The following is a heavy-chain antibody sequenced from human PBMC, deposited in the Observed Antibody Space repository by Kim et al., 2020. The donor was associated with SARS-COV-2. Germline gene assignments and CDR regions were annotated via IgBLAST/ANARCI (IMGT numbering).Heavy chain of an antibody. D-gene: IGHD2-2*01. CDR2: IYYSGST. Sequence: SETLSLTCTVSGGSISSYYWSWIRQPPGKGLEWIGYIYYSGSTNYNPSLKSRVTISVDTSKNQFSLKLSSVTAADTAVYYCARAVPAAIVGLRWYFDLWGRGTLVTVSS. J-gene: IGHJ2*01. CDR1: GGSISSYY. V-gene: IGHV4-59*01. CDR3: ARAVPAAIVGLRWYFDL.